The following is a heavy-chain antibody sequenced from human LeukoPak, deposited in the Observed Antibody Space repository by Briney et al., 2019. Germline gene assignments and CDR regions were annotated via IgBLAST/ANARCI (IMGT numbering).Heavy chain of an antibody. D-gene: IGHD2-2*01. CDR3: AKAHSIVVVPATMPPNY. CDR2: ISGSGSST. Sequence: GGSLRLSCAASGFTFGSYAMTWVRQAPGKGLEWVSGISGSGSSTYYVDSVKGRFTISRDNPKNTLYLQMNSLRAEDTAVYYCAKAHSIVVVPATMPPNYWGQGTLVTVSS. J-gene: IGHJ4*02. CDR1: GFTFGSYA. V-gene: IGHV3-23*01.